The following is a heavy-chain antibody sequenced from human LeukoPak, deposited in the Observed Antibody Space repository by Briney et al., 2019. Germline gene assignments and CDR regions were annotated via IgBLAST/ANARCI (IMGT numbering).Heavy chain of an antibody. CDR3: ARGREYSSGPGFDY. V-gene: IGHV1-8*01. D-gene: IGHD3-22*01. CDR1: GYTFTSTD. Sequence: ASVKVSCKASGYTFTSTDITWVRQAAGQGLEWMGWMNPNSGNTGYAQKFQGRVTMTRNTSINTAYMDLSSLRSEDTAVYYCARGREYSSGPGFDYWAQGTLVTVSS. CDR2: MNPNSGNT. J-gene: IGHJ4*02.